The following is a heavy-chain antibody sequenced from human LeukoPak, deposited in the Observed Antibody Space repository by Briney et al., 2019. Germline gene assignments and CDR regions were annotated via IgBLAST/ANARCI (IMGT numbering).Heavy chain of an antibody. J-gene: IGHJ4*02. V-gene: IGHV3-23*01. CDR3: AKSFYYDRSGSYVNQQFDH. CDR1: GLTFSSFA. CDR2: ISGSGGSN. Sequence: PGGSLRLSCSASGLTFSSFAIGGVRQAPGKGLERVSAISGSGGSNYFGDSVKGGFTIYRENSKNTLNLQMNSLRAEATAGYYCAKSFYYDRSGSYVNQQFDHWGLGTLVTVSS. D-gene: IGHD3-22*01.